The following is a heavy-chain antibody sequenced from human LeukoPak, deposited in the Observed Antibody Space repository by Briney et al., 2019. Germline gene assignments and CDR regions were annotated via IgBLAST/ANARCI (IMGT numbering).Heavy chain of an antibody. V-gene: IGHV3-74*01. D-gene: IGHD3-22*01. Sequence: GGSLGLSCAASGFTFSRYWMHWVRHAPGKGLVWVSRINGDGSTTSYADSVKGGFTISRDNAKNTLYLQMNSLRAEDTAVYYCATGNYYDSRGYYTFGHWGQGTLVTVSS. CDR2: INGDGSTT. J-gene: IGHJ1*01. CDR1: GFTFSRYW. CDR3: ATGNYYDSRGYYTFGH.